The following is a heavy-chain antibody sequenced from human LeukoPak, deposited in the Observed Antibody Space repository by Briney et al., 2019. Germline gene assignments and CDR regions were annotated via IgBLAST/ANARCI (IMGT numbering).Heavy chain of an antibody. J-gene: IGHJ3*02. Sequence: PSETLSLTCKVSGGSISDENYYWTWVRQHPVKGLEWIGYIYYTGNTYYNPSLKSRVTISMDTSKNQFSLKLTSMTAADTAVYYCARGGSWDKRYAFDIWGQGTMVIVSS. CDR3: ARGGSWDKRYAFDI. CDR1: GGSISDENYY. V-gene: IGHV4-31*03. D-gene: IGHD6-13*01. CDR2: IYYTGNT.